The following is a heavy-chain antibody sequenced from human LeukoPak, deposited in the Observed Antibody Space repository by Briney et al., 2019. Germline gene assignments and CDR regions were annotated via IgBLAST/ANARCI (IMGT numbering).Heavy chain of an antibody. Sequence: GGSLRLSCAASGFTFSSYSMNWVRQAPGKGLEWVSSISSSSSYIYYADSVKGRFTISRDNAKNSLYLQMNSLRAEDTAVYYCARARYCSGGSCYALGQGTLVTVPS. D-gene: IGHD2-15*01. CDR1: GFTFSSYS. CDR2: ISSSSSYI. J-gene: IGHJ5*02. CDR3: ARARYCSGGSCYA. V-gene: IGHV3-21*01.